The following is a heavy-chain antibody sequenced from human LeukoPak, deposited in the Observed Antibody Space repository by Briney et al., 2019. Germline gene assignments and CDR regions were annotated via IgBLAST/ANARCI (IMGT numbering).Heavy chain of an antibody. V-gene: IGHV4-59*01. CDR2: IYYSGST. Sequence: PSETLSLTCTVSGGSISSYYWSWIRQPPGKGLEWIGYIYYSGSTNYNPSLKSRVTISVDTSKNQFSLKLSSVTAADTAVYYCARVLAAAGTEEDYYYGMDVWGQGTTVTVSS. J-gene: IGHJ6*02. CDR1: GGSISSYY. D-gene: IGHD6-13*01. CDR3: ARVLAAAGTEEDYYYGMDV.